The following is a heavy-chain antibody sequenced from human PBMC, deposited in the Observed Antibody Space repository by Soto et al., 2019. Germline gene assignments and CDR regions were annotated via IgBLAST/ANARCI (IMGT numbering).Heavy chain of an antibody. CDR3: AKDEGTTVTTMDYYYGIDV. V-gene: IGHV3-30*18. D-gene: IGHD4-17*01. CDR1: GFTISTYG. Sequence: QVQLVESGGGVVQPGRSLRLSCAASGFTISTYGMHWVRQAPGKGLEWVAVISYDGSKKYYADSVKGRFTISRDNSKNRLCLQMNSLRAEDTAVYYCAKDEGTTVTTMDYYYGIDVWGQGTTVTVSS. J-gene: IGHJ6*02. CDR2: ISYDGSKK.